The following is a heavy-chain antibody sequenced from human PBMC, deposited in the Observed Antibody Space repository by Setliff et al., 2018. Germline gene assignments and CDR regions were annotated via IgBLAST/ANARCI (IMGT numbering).Heavy chain of an antibody. CDR2: VYYSGIA. CDR1: GGSISTYY. CDR3: ARASSGWYSAYYYYMDV. Sequence: SETLSLTCTVSGGSISTYYWSWIRQPPGKGLEWIGYVYYSGIANYSPSLKSRLTISVDTSKNQFSLKLRSVTAADTAVYYCARASSGWYSAYYYYMDVWGKGTTVTVSS. D-gene: IGHD6-19*01. J-gene: IGHJ6*03. V-gene: IGHV4-59*08.